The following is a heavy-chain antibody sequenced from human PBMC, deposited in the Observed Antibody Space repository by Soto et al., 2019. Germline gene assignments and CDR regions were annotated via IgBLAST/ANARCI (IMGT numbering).Heavy chain of an antibody. CDR1: GFTFSSYW. CDR3: ARVKSLAGAY. D-gene: IGHD2-15*01. Sequence: EVQLVESGGGLVQPGGSLRLSCAASGFTFSSYWMSWVRQAPGKGLEWVANIKQDGNEKFYVDSVKGRFTISRDNAKNSLFLQINSLTAEDTAVYYCARVKSLAGAYWGQGTLVAVCS. V-gene: IGHV3-7*05. CDR2: IKQDGNEK. J-gene: IGHJ4*02.